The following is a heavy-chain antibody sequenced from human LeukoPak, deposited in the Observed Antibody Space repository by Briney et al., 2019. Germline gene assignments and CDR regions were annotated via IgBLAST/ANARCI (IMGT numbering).Heavy chain of an antibody. J-gene: IGHJ4*02. Sequence: AGTLSLTCAVSGFSISSDYWSWIRQPPGKGLEWVGCIYCSGSTNYNPSLKSRVTISVDTSKNQFSLKLSSVTAADTAVYYCARAEDTSVRGVPYIFDYWGQGTLVTVSS. D-gene: IGHD3-10*01. V-gene: IGHV4-59*01. CDR2: IYCSGST. CDR3: ARAEDTSVRGVPYIFDY. CDR1: GFSISSDY.